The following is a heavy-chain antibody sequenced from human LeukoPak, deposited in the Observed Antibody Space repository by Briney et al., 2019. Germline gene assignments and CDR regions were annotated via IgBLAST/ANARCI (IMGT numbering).Heavy chain of an antibody. Sequence: GGSLRLSCAASGFTFSTYNMNWVRQAPGKGLEWVLSINSGSSYIYYADSVKGRFTISRDNAKNSLYLQMNSLRAEDTAVYYCARASDPWLQLNWGQGTLVTVSS. D-gene: IGHD5-24*01. J-gene: IGHJ4*02. CDR1: GFTFSTYN. CDR3: ARASDPWLQLN. V-gene: IGHV3-21*04. CDR2: INSGSSYI.